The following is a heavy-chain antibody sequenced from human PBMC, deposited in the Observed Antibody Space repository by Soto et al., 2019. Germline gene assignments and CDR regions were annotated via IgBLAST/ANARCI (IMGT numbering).Heavy chain of an antibody. V-gene: IGHV1-69*05. CDR2: IIPIFGTA. D-gene: IGHD3-16*02. J-gene: IGHJ5*02. CDR1: GGTFSSYA. CDR3: ARSSGGVFGIIIEGSNWLAP. Sequence: GASVKVSCKASGGTFSSYAISWVRQAPGQGLEWMGGIIPIFGTANYAQKFQGRITMTTDTSTSTVYMELRSLRSEDTAVYYGARSSGGVFGIIIEGSNWLAPWSQGSLVTVSS.